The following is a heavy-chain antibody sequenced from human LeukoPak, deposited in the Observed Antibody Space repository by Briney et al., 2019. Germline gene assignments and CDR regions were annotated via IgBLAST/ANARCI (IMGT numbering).Heavy chain of an antibody. Sequence: GGSLRLSCTASGFTFADYAMSWFRQAPGKGLEWVGFIRSKAYGGTTEYAASVKGRFTISRDNSKNTLYLQMNSLRAEDTAVYYCARGPSGYHNTGGQGTLVTVSS. J-gene: IGHJ4*02. V-gene: IGHV3-49*03. CDR2: IRSKAYGGTT. D-gene: IGHD5-12*01. CDR1: GFTFADYA. CDR3: ARGPSGYHNT.